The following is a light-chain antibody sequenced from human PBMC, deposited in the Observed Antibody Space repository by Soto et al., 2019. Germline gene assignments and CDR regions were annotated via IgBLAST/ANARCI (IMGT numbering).Light chain of an antibody. CDR1: QSLSKS. V-gene: IGKV3-11*01. CDR3: QQRSSWPLT. Sequence: EIVLTQSPGTLSLSPGESATLSCRASQSLSKSLVWYQQKPGQAPRLLIDGASNRATGIPARFSGSGSGTDFTLTISSLEPEDFAVYFCQQRSSWPLTFGGGTKVDIK. CDR2: GAS. J-gene: IGKJ4*02.